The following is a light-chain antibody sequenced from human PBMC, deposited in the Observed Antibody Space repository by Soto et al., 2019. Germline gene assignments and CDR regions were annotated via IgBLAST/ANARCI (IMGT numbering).Light chain of an antibody. CDR2: EVS. Sequence: QSALTQPPSASGSPGQSVTISCTGTSSDVGGYKFVSWYQQHPGKAPKLIIYEVSKRPSGVPDRFSGSKSGNTASLTVSGLQDEDEADYYCSSYAGSNHYVFGTGTKLTVL. CDR1: SSDVGGYKF. V-gene: IGLV2-8*01. J-gene: IGLJ1*01. CDR3: SSYAGSNHYV.